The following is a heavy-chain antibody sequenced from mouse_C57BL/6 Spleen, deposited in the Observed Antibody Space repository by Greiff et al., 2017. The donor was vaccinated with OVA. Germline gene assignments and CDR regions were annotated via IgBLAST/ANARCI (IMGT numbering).Heavy chain of an antibody. Sequence: EVQLVESGGGLVKPGGSLKLSCAASGFTFSSYAMSWVRQTPEKRLEWVATISDGGSYTYYPDNVKGRFTISRDNAKNNLYLQMSHLKSEDTAMYYCARGGSNSFAYWGQGTLVTVSA. CDR3: ARGGSNSFAY. D-gene: IGHD2-5*01. CDR1: GFTFSSYA. J-gene: IGHJ3*01. CDR2: ISDGGSYT. V-gene: IGHV5-4*01.